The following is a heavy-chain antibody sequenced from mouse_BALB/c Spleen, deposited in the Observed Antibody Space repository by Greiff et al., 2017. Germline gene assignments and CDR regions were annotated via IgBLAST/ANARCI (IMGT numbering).Heavy chain of an antibody. CDR2: ISSGGGST. J-gene: IGHJ4*01. CDR3: ARQGLLWSYAMDY. CDR1: GFAFSSYD. D-gene: IGHD2-10*01. Sequence: EVKLVESGGGLVKPGGSLKLSCAASGFAFSSYDMSWVRQTPEKRLEWVAYISSGGGSTYYPDTVKGRFTISRDNAKNTLYLQMSSLKSEDTAMYYCARQGLLWSYAMDYWGQGTSVTVSS. V-gene: IGHV5-12-1*01.